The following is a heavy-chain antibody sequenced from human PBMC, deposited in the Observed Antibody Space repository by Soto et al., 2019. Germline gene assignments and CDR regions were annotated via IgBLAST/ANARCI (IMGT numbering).Heavy chain of an antibody. CDR1: GGSFSGYY. D-gene: IGHD2-15*01. V-gene: IGHV4-34*01. Sequence: QVQLQQWGAGLLKPSETLSLTCAVSGGSFSGYYWSWIRQPPGKGLEWIGEINHSGSTNYNPSLKSRVTISVDTSKNQFSLKLSSVTAADTAVYYWARGRRYCSGGSCYFDYWGQGTLVTVSS. CDR3: ARGRRYCSGGSCYFDY. J-gene: IGHJ4*02. CDR2: INHSGST.